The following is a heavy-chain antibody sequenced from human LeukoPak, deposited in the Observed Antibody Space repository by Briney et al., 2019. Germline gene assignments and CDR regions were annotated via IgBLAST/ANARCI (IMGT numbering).Heavy chain of an antibody. CDR2: IYHIGNT. V-gene: IGHV4-39*07. J-gene: IGHJ4*02. CDR3: ASHGAFYLAY. CDR1: GGSISSGGYY. Sequence: SETLSLTCTVSGGSISSGGYYWSWNRQHPGKGLEWIGEIYHIGNTNYNPSLKSRVTISVDKSNNQFSLKLNSVTAADTAVYYCASHGAFYLAYWGQGTLVTVSS. D-gene: IGHD2/OR15-2a*01.